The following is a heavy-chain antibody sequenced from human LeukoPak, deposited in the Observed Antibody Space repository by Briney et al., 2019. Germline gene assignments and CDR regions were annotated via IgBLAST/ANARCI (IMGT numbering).Heavy chain of an antibody. D-gene: IGHD6-13*01. V-gene: IGHV3-30*02. CDR3: AKDRNVAAAGRYYFDY. CDR1: GFTFSSYG. J-gene: IGHJ4*02. Sequence: GGSLRLSCAASGFTFSSYGMHWVRQAPGKGLEWVAFIRYDGSNKYYADSVKGRFTISRDNSKNTLYLQMNSLRAEDTAVYYCAKDRNVAAAGRYYFDYWGQGTLVTVSS. CDR2: IRYDGSNK.